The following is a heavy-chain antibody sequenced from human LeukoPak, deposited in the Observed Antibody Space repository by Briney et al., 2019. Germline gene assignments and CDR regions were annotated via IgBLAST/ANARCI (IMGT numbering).Heavy chain of an antibody. Sequence: GGSLRPSCAASGFTFSSYDMHWVRQATGKGLEWVSAIGTAGDTYYPGSVKGRFTISRENAKNSLYLQMNSLRAGDTAVYYCARGRYSSSWYKGDAFDIWGQGTMVTVSS. J-gene: IGHJ3*02. CDR2: IGTAGDT. V-gene: IGHV3-13*01. CDR1: GFTFSSYD. D-gene: IGHD6-13*01. CDR3: ARGRYSSSWYKGDAFDI.